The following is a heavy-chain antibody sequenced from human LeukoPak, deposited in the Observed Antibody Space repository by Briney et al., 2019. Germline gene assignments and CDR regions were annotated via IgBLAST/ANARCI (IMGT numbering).Heavy chain of an antibody. CDR1: GGSISSGDYY. J-gene: IGHJ5*02. CDR3: ARDRTYYDSSGYYNWFDP. V-gene: IGHV4-30-4*01. CDR2: IYYSGST. D-gene: IGHD3-22*01. Sequence: SQTLSLTCTVSGGSISSGDYYWSWIRQPPGKGLEWIGYIYYSGSTYYNPSLKSRVTISVDTSKNQFSLKLSSVTAADTAVYYCARDRTYYDSSGYYNWFDPWGQGTLVTVSS.